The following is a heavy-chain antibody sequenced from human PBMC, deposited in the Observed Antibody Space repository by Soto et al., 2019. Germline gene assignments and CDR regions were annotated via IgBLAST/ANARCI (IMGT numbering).Heavy chain of an antibody. V-gene: IGHV4-39*01. CDR3: ARREAAGSYFDY. Sequence: QLQLQESGPGLVKPSETLSLTCTVSVGSISSSSYYWGWIRQPPGRGLEWIGSIYYSGSTYYNPSLKNRVTISVDTSKNHFSLKLSSVTAADTAVYYCARREAAGSYFDYWGQGTLDSVSS. CDR2: IYYSGST. D-gene: IGHD6-13*01. CDR1: VGSISSSSYY. J-gene: IGHJ4*02.